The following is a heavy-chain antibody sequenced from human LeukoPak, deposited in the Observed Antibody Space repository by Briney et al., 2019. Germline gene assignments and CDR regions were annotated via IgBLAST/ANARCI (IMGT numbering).Heavy chain of an antibody. CDR3: VRAVYCSGGSCTLLPPL. Sequence: SGGSLRLSCAVSGFAFSSYYMHWVRQATGKGLEWVSGICIAADTYYAGSVKGRFTISRDNVKNSLYLQMNSLRARDTAVYYCVRAVYCSGGSCTLLPPLWGQGALVTVSS. J-gene: IGHJ4*02. CDR2: ICIAADT. CDR1: GFAFSSYY. D-gene: IGHD2-15*01. V-gene: IGHV3-13*04.